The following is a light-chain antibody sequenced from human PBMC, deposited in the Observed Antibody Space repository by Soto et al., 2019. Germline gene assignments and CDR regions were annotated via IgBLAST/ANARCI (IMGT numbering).Light chain of an antibody. V-gene: IGKV3-15*01. Sequence: EIVMTQSPATLSVSPGERATVPXRASQSFNINLAWYQQKPVXXTRIXXXGKXTRATGVPARFIGSGSGREFTLTISNLQSEDFAVYYCRQYNDWPPRTVGGGTKVDIK. CDR2: GKX. J-gene: IGKJ4*02. CDR3: RQYNDWPPRT. CDR1: QSFNIN.